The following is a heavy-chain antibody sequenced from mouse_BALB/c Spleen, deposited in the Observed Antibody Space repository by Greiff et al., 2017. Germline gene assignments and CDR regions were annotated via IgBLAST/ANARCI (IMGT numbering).Heavy chain of an antibody. CDR2: IYPGSGNT. CDR1: GYTFTDYY. V-gene: IGHV1-77*01. Sequence: QVQLQQSGAELARPGASVKLSCKASGYTFTDYYINWVKQRTGQGLEWIGEIYPGSGNTDYNEKFKGKATLTADKSSSTAYMQLSSLTSEDSAVYFCARAITAALFDYWGQGTTLTVSS. D-gene: IGHD1-2*01. CDR3: ARAITAALFDY. J-gene: IGHJ2*01.